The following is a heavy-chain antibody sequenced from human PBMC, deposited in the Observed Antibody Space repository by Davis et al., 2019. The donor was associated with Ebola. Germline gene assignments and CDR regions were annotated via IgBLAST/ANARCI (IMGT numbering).Heavy chain of an antibody. CDR2: ISTFNGNT. CDR1: GYTFTSYG. J-gene: IGHJ6*02. D-gene: IGHD5-12*01. Sequence: ASVKVSCKASGYTFTSYGISWVRQAPGQGLEWMGWISTFNGNTNYAQKLQGRVTMTTDTSTSTAYMELRSLRSDDTAVYYCARAPPLVATISPYYYYGMDVWGQGTTVTVSS. V-gene: IGHV1-18*01. CDR3: ARAPPLVATISPYYYYGMDV.